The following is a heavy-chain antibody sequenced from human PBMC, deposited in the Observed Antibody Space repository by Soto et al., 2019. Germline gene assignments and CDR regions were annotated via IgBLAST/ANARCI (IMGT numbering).Heavy chain of an antibody. CDR2: ISYRGST. CDR1: GGSISSTTFC. CDR3: ARLLGWSNYNYFDR. J-gene: IGHJ5*02. V-gene: IGHV4-39*01. Sequence: SETLSLPCHVSGGSISSTTFCWGWIRQPPRQGLELIGSISYRGSTSYNPSLKSRVTISVDTSKNQFSLRLTSVTAADTAVYYCARLLGWSNYNYFDRWGQGTLVTVSS. D-gene: IGHD6-19*01.